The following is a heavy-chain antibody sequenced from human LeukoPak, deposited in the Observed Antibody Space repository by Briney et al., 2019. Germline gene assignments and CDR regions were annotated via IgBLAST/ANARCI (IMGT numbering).Heavy chain of an antibody. V-gene: IGHV1-18*01. J-gene: IGHJ4*02. CDR2: ISAYNGNT. D-gene: IGHD3-3*02. CDR3: ARTYSKYFSNSEFDY. Sequence: ASVRVSCRASGYTFTNYGITWVRQAPGQGLEWMGWISAYNGNTDYAQRFQGRVTMTTDTYTTTAYMELRSLRSDDTAVYYCARTYSKYFSNSEFDYWGQGTLVTVSS. CDR1: GYTFTNYG.